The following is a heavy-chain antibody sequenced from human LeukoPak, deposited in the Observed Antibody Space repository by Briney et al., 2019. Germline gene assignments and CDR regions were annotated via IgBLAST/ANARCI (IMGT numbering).Heavy chain of an antibody. CDR1: GFTFRSGF. V-gene: IGHV3-64D*09. Sequence: GGAPRLSCLAPGFTFRSGFIHWGRQAPGERLEYISAISSDGGTTYCADSVEGRLTISRDNSKNTLHLQMSSLRPEDTAVYYCVATGTTSATWGLGTLVTVSS. CDR3: VATGTTSAT. CDR2: ISSDGGTT. D-gene: IGHD1-1*01. J-gene: IGHJ5*02.